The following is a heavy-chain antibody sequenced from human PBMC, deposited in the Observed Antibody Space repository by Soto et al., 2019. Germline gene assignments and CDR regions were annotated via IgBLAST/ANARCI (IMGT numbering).Heavy chain of an antibody. Sequence: EVQLVESGGGLVQPGRSLRLSCTASGLTFADSTLAWFRQAPGKGLEWVGLIRSTTYGGTTEYAASVEGRFTLSREDSKSTAYLQMNSLKSEDTAVYYCSRDARPFGAFDSWGQGTTVIVSS. CDR2: IRSTTYGGTT. CDR3: SRDARPFGAFDS. CDR1: GLTFADST. V-gene: IGHV3-49*03. J-gene: IGHJ3*02. D-gene: IGHD3-10*01.